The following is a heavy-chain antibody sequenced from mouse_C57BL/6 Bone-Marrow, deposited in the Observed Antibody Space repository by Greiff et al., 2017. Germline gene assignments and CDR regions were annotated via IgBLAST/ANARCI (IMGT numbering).Heavy chain of an antibody. CDR1: GYAFSSYW. D-gene: IGHD1-1*01. Sequence: VQLVESGAELVKPGASVKISCKASGYAFSSYWMNWVKQRPGKGLEWIGQIYPGDGDTNYNGKFKGKATLTADKSSSTAYMQLSSLTSEDSAVYFCAREDYYYGLDYWGQGTTLTVSS. J-gene: IGHJ2*01. V-gene: IGHV1-80*01. CDR2: IYPGDGDT. CDR3: AREDYYYGLDY.